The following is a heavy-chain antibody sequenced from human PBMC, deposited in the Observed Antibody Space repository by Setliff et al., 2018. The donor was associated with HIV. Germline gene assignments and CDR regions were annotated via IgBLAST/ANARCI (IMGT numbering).Heavy chain of an antibody. D-gene: IGHD2-2*01. CDR2: FDPEDGET. Sequence: ASVKVSCKVSGYTLTELSMHWVRQAPGKGLEWMGGFDPEDGETIYAQKFQGRATMTEDTSTDTAYMELSSLRSEDTAVYYCATDRILGYCSSTSCSNAFDIWGQGTMGTVSS. V-gene: IGHV1-24*01. CDR3: ATDRILGYCSSTSCSNAFDI. CDR1: GYTLTELS. J-gene: IGHJ3*02.